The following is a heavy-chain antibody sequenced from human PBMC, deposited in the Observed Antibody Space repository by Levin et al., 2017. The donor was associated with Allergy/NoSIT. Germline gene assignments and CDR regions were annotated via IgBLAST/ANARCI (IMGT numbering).Heavy chain of an antibody. CDR3: AKINVRAVLMFRGMDV. J-gene: IGHJ6*02. Sequence: SETLSLTCAVSGGSFSGNYWTWIRQPPGKGLEWIGEISQSGSTNYNPSLETRVTISVDTSKNQFSLKLTSVTAADTAVYYCAKINVRAVLMFRGMDVWGQGTTVTVSS. CDR1: GGSFSGNY. V-gene: IGHV4-34*01. CDR2: ISQSGST. D-gene: IGHD3-10*02.